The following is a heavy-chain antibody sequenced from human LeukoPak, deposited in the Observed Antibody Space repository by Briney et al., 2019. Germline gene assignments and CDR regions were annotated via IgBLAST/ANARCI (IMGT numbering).Heavy chain of an antibody. Sequence: SETLSLTCTVAGGSIRNNYWSWIRQPPGKGLEWIGYVYHSGTTTYNPSLKSRVIISIDTSKNQFSLNLTSVTAADTAMYYCARGNYLTYDFWGQGTLVGLSS. CDR3: ARGNYLTYDF. CDR2: VYHSGTT. CDR1: GGSIRNNY. V-gene: IGHV4-59*08. J-gene: IGHJ4*02. D-gene: IGHD1-7*01.